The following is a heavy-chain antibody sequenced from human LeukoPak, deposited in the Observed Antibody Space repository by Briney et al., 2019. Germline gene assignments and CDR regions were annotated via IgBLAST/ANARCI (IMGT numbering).Heavy chain of an antibody. D-gene: IGHD2-2*01. Sequence: GGSLRLSCAASGFTFSDYYMSWIRQAPGKGLEWVSYISSSGSTIYYADTVKGRFTISRDSAKNSLYLQMNSLRAEDTAVYYCARAVPVVVPAAIREVRNNWFDPWGQGTLVTVSS. CDR1: GFTFSDYY. CDR2: ISSSGSTI. J-gene: IGHJ5*02. V-gene: IGHV3-11*01. CDR3: ARAVPVVVPAAIREVRNNWFDP.